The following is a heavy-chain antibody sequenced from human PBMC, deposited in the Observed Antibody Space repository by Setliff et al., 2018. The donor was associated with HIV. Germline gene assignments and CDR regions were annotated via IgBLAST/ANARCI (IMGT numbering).Heavy chain of an antibody. J-gene: IGHJ4*01. D-gene: IGHD3-3*01. Sequence: PSETLSLTCTVSGGSIRATSYYWGWIRQPPGKGLEWIGSIYYSGSTKYNPSLKSQVTISLDMSTNQFSLKLNSVTAADTATYYCARLGYYNFWSGYWTDYWGHGTLVTVSS. V-gene: IGHV4-39*01. CDR3: ARLGYYNFWSGYWTDY. CDR2: IYYSGST. CDR1: GGSIRATSYY.